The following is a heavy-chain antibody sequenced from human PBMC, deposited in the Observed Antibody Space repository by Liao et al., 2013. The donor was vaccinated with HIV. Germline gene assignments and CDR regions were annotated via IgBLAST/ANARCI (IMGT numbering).Heavy chain of an antibody. CDR3: ARDILVGATIFDY. J-gene: IGHJ4*02. Sequence: QVQLQQWGAGLLKPSETLSLTCAVYGGSFSGYYWSWIRQPPGKGLEWIGEINHSGSTNYNPSLKSRVTISVDTSKNQFSLKLSSVTAADTAVYYCARDILVGATIFDYWGQGTLVTVSS. D-gene: IGHD1-26*01. CDR2: INHSGST. CDR1: GGSFSGYY. V-gene: IGHV4-34*01.